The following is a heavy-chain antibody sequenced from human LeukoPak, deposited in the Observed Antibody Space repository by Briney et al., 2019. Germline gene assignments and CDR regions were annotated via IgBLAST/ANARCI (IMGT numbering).Heavy chain of an antibody. Sequence: SVKVSCKASGYTFTDYYMHWVRPAPGQGLEWMGWINPNSGDTNYAQKFQGRVTMTRDTSISTAYMELSRLRSDDTALYYCARVRSQYYFDYWGQGTLVTVSS. J-gene: IGHJ4*02. CDR1: GYTFTDYY. D-gene: IGHD6-13*01. CDR2: INPNSGDT. V-gene: IGHV1-2*02. CDR3: ARVRSQYYFDY.